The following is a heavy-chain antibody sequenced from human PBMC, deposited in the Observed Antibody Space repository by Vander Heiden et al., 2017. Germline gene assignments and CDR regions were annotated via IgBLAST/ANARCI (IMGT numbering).Heavy chain of an antibody. CDR1: GCTCSSYS. CDR2: ISSSSTDI. D-gene: IGHD2-15*01. V-gene: IGHV3-21*01. Sequence: EVQLVVSGGGLVKPGGSLRLSCAAPGCTCSSYSMSWVRQAPGKGLEWVSSISSSSTDIHCADSVKGRFTISRDNAKNSLCLQMNSLRVEDTAVYYCASRGYCGGDNCLHHFDYWGQGTLVTASS. CDR3: ASRGYCGGDNCLHHFDY. J-gene: IGHJ4*02.